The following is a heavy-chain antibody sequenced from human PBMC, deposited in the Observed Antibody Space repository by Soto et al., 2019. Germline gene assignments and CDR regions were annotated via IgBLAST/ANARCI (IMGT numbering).Heavy chain of an antibody. J-gene: IGHJ5*02. Sequence: PSETLSLTCTVSGYSISSGYHWAWIRQPPGKGLEWLGSVHYSGNTYYNPSLKSRLTISVDKSKNQFSLNLSSVTAAATAVYYCARQDRVVAEGRWFDPWGQGTLVTVSS. V-gene: IGHV4-38-2*02. D-gene: IGHD2-15*01. CDR2: VHYSGNT. CDR1: GYSISSGYH. CDR3: ARQDRVVAEGRWFDP.